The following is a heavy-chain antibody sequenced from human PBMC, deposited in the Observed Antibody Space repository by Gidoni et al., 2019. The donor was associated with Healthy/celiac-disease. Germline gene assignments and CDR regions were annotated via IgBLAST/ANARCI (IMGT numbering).Heavy chain of an antibody. CDR2: IYYSGST. CDR1: GGSISSSSYY. J-gene: IGHJ4*02. CDR3: ARGIAAGEVDY. Sequence: QLQLQESGPGLVKPSETLSLTCPVSGGSISSSSYYWGWIRQPPGKGLEWIGSIYYSGSTYYNPSLKSRVTISVDTSKNQFSLKLSSVTAADTAVYYCARGIAAGEVDYWGQGTLVTVSS. V-gene: IGHV4-39*01. D-gene: IGHD6-13*01.